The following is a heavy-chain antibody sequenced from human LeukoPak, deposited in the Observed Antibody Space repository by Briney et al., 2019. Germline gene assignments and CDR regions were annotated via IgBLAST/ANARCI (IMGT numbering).Heavy chain of an antibody. CDR1: GFTFSSYG. CDR2: IWDGRRNK. Sequence: PGRSLRLSCAVSGFTFSSYGMHWVRHAPGKGVEWVAIIWDGRRNKYYAESVKGRFTISRDNSKNTLYLKMNTLRAEDTAVYYCARGVMYYERSGYFFDYWGEGILVRVSS. D-gene: IGHD3-22*01. CDR3: ARGVMYYERSGYFFDY. J-gene: IGHJ4*02. V-gene: IGHV3-33*01.